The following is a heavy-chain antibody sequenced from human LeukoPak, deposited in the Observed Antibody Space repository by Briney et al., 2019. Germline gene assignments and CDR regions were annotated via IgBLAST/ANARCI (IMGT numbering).Heavy chain of an antibody. J-gene: IGHJ3*02. CDR2: MNPNSGNT. Sequence: ASVKVSCKASGYTFTSYDINWVRQATGQGLEWMGQMNPNSGNTGYAQKFQGRVTMTRNTSISTAYMELSSLRSEDTAVYYCARADYGDYGGEAFDIWGQGTMVTVSS. CDR1: GYTFTSYD. V-gene: IGHV1-8*01. D-gene: IGHD4-17*01. CDR3: ARADYGDYGGEAFDI.